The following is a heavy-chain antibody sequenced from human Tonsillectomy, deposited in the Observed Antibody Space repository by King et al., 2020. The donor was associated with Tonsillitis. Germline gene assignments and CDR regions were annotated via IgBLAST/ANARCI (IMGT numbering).Heavy chain of an antibody. J-gene: IGHJ4*02. CDR1: GGSITSNY. CDR3: ARHDGEYSGYDNYFDL. Sequence: QLQESGPGLVKPSETLSLICTVSGGSITSNYWSWIRQPPGKGLEWIGFVFYSGNTDYNPSLKSRVTISLDTSKNQFSLRLTSVTAADTAVNYFARHDGEYSGYDNYFDLWGQGTLVTVSS. V-gene: IGHV4-59*08. CDR2: VFYSGNT. D-gene: IGHD5-12*01.